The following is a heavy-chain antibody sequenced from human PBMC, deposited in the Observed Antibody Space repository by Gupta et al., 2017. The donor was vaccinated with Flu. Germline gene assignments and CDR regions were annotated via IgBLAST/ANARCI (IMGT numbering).Heavy chain of an antibody. J-gene: IGHJ6*02. D-gene: IGHD5-18*01. V-gene: IGHV3-30*18. CDR1: GFSFSNYG. CDR3: AKDGKWKHNNYGMNV. CDR2: ISYDGSNE. Sequence: EQVVESGGGVVQPGRSLRLSCAASGFSFSNYGIHWVRQATGKGLEWVVVISYDGSNEYYADSGKGRFTISRDNSKNTLYLQMNRLRTEETAVYYCAKDGKWKHNNYGMNVWGQGTTVTVSS.